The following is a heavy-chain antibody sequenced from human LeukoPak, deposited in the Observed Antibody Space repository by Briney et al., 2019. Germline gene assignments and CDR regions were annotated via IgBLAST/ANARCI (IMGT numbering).Heavy chain of an antibody. V-gene: IGHV4-39*07. CDR2: IYYSGST. Sequence: SETLSLTCTVSGGSISSSSYYWGWIRQPPGKGLEWIGSIYYSGSTYYNPSLKSRVTISVDTSKNQFSLKLSSVTAADTAVYYCARANPSLTMVRGVWTGGFDYWGQGTLVTVSS. CDR1: GGSISSSSYY. J-gene: IGHJ4*02. CDR3: ARANPSLTMVRGVWTGGFDY. D-gene: IGHD3-10*01.